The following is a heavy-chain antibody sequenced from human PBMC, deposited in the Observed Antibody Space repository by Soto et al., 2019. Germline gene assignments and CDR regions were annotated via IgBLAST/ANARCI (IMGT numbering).Heavy chain of an antibody. D-gene: IGHD3-10*01. V-gene: IGHV3-23*01. Sequence: EVQLLESGGGLVQPGGSLRLSCAASRFTFGNYAMSWVRQAPGKGLEWVSTISATAGSTYYADSVKGRFTISRDYSKDTLYLQMNSLRDEDTAVYYCTKDVLVGDYSGSGPEYWGQGTLVTVSS. CDR2: ISATAGST. J-gene: IGHJ4*02. CDR1: RFTFGNYA. CDR3: TKDVLVGDYSGSGPEY.